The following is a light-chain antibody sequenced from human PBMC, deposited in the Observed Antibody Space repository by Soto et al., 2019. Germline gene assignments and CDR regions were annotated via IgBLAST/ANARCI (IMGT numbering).Light chain of an antibody. CDR2: DAS. Sequence: EIVLTQSPATLSLYPGERATLSCRASQSVNSYLAWYQQQPCQAPRLLIYDASNRATGLPARFSGSGSGTDFTLTISILEPEDFAVYYCQQRSNSPWTFGQGTKVEI. CDR1: QSVNSY. V-gene: IGKV3-11*01. CDR3: QQRSNSPWT. J-gene: IGKJ1*01.